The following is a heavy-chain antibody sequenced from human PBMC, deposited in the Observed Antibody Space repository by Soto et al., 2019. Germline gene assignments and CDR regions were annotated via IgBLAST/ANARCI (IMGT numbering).Heavy chain of an antibody. CDR1: GFTFSSYS. CDR3: ARGADYDSSGIRLNWFDP. D-gene: IGHD3-22*01. J-gene: IGHJ5*02. Sequence: WGSLRLSCAASGFTFSSYSRNWVRQAPGKGLEWVSYISSSSSTIYYADSVKGRFTISRDNAKNSLYLQMNSLRDEDTAVYYCARGADYDSSGIRLNWFDPWGQGTLVTVSS. CDR2: ISSSSSTI. V-gene: IGHV3-48*02.